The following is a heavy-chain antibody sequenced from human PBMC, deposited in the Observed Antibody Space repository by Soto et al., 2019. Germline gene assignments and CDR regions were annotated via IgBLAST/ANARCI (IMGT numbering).Heavy chain of an antibody. J-gene: IGHJ4*02. Sequence: EVQLLDSGGGLVQPGGSLRLSCAASGFTFSTYVMSWVRQAPGKGLEWVSSISGGGGTFYADSVKGRFTISRDNSKNTMYLQMNSLRADDMAVYYCATYRDWAYAPPYDYWGQGTLVTVPS. CDR2: ISGGGGT. D-gene: IGHD4-17*01. CDR3: ATYRDWAYAPPYDY. V-gene: IGHV3-23*01. CDR1: GFTFSTYV.